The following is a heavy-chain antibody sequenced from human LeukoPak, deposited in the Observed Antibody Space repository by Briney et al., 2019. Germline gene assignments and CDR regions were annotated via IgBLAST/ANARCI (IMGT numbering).Heavy chain of an antibody. D-gene: IGHD2-2*01. J-gene: IGHJ3*02. CDR2: MNPNSGNT. CDR3: AASPETPGYCSSTSCYDDAFDI. Sequence: ASVKVSCKASGYTFTSYDINWVRQATGQGLEWMGWMNPNSGNTGYAQKFQGRVTMTRNTSISTAYMELSSLRSEDTAVYYCAASPETPGYCSSTSCYDDAFDIWGQGTMVTVSS. V-gene: IGHV1-8*01. CDR1: GYTFTSYD.